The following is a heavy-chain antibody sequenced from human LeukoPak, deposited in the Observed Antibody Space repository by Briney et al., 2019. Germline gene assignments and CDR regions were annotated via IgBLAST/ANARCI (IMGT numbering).Heavy chain of an antibody. D-gene: IGHD3-22*01. Sequence: GASVKVSCKTSGYTFTGYYMHWVRQAPGQGLEWMGWINPNTGGTNYAQKFQGRVTVTSDTSISTAYMELSSLKSDDTAMYYCARAPMIVVVFPPRLDFWGQGTLVTVSS. V-gene: IGHV1-2*02. CDR2: INPNTGGT. J-gene: IGHJ4*02. CDR1: GYTFTGYY. CDR3: ARAPMIVVVFPPRLDF.